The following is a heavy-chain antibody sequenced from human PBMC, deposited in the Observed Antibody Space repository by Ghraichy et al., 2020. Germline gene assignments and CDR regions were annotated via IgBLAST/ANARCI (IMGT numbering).Heavy chain of an antibody. V-gene: IGHV4-34*01. CDR1: VGSFSGYY. J-gene: IGHJ3*02. CDR3: ARRRQTWSAAEGDAFDI. CDR2: IHPTGTT. D-gene: IGHD5-18*01. Sequence: TLSLTCAVYVGSFSGYYWSWIRQPPRKGLEWIGEIHPTGTTNNSPSLKSRLTLLVDTSKNKFSLLLKSVTAADTAVYYCARRRQTWSAAEGDAFDIWSQGTMVTVSS.